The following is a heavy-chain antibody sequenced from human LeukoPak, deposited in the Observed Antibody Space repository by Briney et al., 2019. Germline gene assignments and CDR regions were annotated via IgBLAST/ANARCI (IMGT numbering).Heavy chain of an antibody. CDR2: MNPNSGNT. J-gene: IGHJ4*02. CDR3: ARGPPYDSSGYYYDAYFDY. CDR1: GYTFTGYY. Sequence: ASVKVSCKASGYTFTGYYMHWVRQAPGQGLEWMGWMNPNSGNTGYAQKLQGRVTMTTDTSTSTAYMELRSLRSDDTAVYYCARGPPYDSSGYYYDAYFDYWGQGTLVTVSS. V-gene: IGHV1-8*02. D-gene: IGHD3-22*01.